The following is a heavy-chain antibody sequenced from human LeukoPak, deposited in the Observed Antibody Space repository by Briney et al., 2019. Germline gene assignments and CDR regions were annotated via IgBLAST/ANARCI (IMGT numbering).Heavy chain of an antibody. CDR1: GSTFSSYA. V-gene: IGHV3-23*01. J-gene: IGHJ6*03. CDR2: ISGSGGST. Sequence: GGSLRLSCAASGSTFSSYAMSWVRQAPGKGLEWVSAISGSGGSTYYADSVKGRFTISRDNSKNTMYLQMNSLGAEDTAVYYCAKYRQTGGYYYYYMDVWGKGTTVTVSS. D-gene: IGHD7-27*01. CDR3: AKYRQTGGYYYYYMDV.